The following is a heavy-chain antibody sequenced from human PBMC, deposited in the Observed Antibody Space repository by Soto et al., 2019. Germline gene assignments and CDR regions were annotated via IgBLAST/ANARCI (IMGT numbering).Heavy chain of an antibody. CDR2: IIPLFGTA. V-gene: IGHV1-69*13. J-gene: IGHJ5*02. D-gene: IGHD3-22*01. CDR3: ARDISHYYDSSGYYINWFDP. CDR1: GGTFNNYT. Sequence: SVKVSCKASGGTFNNYTISWVRQAPGQGLEWIAGIIPLFGTANYAQKFQGRVTISADESTSTAYMELSSLRSEDTAVYFCARDISHYYDSSGYYINWFDPWGQGTLVTVSS.